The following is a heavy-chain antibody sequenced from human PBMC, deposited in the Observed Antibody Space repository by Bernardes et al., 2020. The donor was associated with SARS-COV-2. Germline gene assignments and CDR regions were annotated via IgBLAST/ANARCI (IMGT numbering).Heavy chain of an antibody. CDR2: IKRDGSET. CDR1: GFDFSDYW. V-gene: IGHV3-7*03. Sequence: GGSLRLSCAGSGFDFSDYWMTWVRQAPGKGLEWVANIKRDGSETYYMDSVKGRFTISRDNAKNLVFLQMNSLRAEDTAVFYCVRSAGMDVWGQGTMVTVSS. J-gene: IGHJ6*02. CDR3: VRSAGMDV.